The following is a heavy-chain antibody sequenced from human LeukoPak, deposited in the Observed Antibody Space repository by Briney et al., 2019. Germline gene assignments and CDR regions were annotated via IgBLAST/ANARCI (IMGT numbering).Heavy chain of an antibody. CDR3: ARGAYSGYPGFDS. CDR2: IKTDGSST. CDR1: GFTVSNNY. Sequence: PGGSLRLSCAASGFTVSNNYMSWVRQAPGKGLVWVSRIKTDGSSTNYADSVKGRFTISRDNAKNTLYLQMNSLRAEDMAVYYCARGAYSGYPGFDSWGQGTLVTVSS. D-gene: IGHD5-12*01. V-gene: IGHV3-74*01. J-gene: IGHJ4*02.